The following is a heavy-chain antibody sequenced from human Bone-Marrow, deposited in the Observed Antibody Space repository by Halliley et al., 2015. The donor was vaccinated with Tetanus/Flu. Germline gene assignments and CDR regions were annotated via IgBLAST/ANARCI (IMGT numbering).Heavy chain of an antibody. CDR2: IYYSGST. CDR3: ARASSELISGTYYYYGLDL. J-gene: IGHJ6*02. D-gene: IGHD1-1*01. CDR1: GGSINSSGYH. V-gene: IGHV4-30-4*01. Sequence: TLSLTCAVSGGSINSSGYHWSWIRQPPGKGLEYIGYIYYSGSTYYNPSLKNRLAISLDTSKTQFSLELNSVTAADTAVYYCARASSELISGTYYYYGLDLWGPGTSVTVSS.